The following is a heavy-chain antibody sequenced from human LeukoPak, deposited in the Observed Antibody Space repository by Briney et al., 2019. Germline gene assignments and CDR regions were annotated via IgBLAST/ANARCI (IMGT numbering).Heavy chain of an antibody. CDR3: ARGTRYPQRITGTTDWFDP. Sequence: EASVKVSCTASGYTFTSYYMHWVRQAPGQGLEWMGIINPSGGSTGYAQKFQGRVTMTRDTSTSTVYMELSSLRSEDTAVYYCARGTRYPQRITGTTDWFDPWGQGTLVTVSS. V-gene: IGHV1-46*01. CDR2: INPSGGST. CDR1: GYTFTSYY. D-gene: IGHD1-20*01. J-gene: IGHJ5*02.